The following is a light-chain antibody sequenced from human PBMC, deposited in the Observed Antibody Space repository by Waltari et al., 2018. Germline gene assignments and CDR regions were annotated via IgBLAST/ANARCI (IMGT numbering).Light chain of an antibody. Sequence: QSPLTQPASVSWSPGPSLNISCPGTSHYVGSYNYISWYQQPQGKPPTLMVYEVSNRPSGSAKRFSGSKAGNTAPLTISGLQADDEADYYCSSYTRINTLMFGGGTKLTVL. CDR2: EVS. J-gene: IGLJ3*02. V-gene: IGLV2-14*01. CDR1: SHYVGSYNY. CDR3: SSYTRINTLM.